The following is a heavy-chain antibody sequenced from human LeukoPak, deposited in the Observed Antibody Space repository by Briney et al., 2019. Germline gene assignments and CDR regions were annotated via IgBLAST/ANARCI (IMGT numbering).Heavy chain of an antibody. D-gene: IGHD3-10*01. Sequence: SETLSLTCTVSGGSFSSGSYYWSWIRQPAGKGLEWIGRIYSSGSTNYNPALKGRVTISIDTSKNQLSLRLTSVTAADTAVYYCARAIWFGEGHDYWGQGTLVTVSS. CDR2: IYSSGST. CDR1: GGSFSSGSYY. V-gene: IGHV4-61*02. J-gene: IGHJ4*02. CDR3: ARAIWFGEGHDY.